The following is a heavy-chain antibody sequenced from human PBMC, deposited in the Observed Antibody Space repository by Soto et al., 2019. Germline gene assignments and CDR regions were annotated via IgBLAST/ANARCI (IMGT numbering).Heavy chain of an antibody. Sequence: QVQLVQSGAEVRQPASSVKVSCKTSGGTFSSYAISWVRQAPGQGLEWMGGIVPIVDTSTYAQNFQGRVTITADESTSTVYMEMSSLRPDDTAVYYCVRVGALPGYTDNWGQGTLVTVSS. CDR1: GGTFSSYA. D-gene: IGHD5-12*01. J-gene: IGHJ4*02. V-gene: IGHV1-69*12. CDR2: IVPIVDTS. CDR3: VRVGALPGYTDN.